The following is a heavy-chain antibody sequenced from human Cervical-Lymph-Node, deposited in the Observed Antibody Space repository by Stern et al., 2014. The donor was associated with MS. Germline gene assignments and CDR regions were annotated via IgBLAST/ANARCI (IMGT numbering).Heavy chain of an antibody. V-gene: IGHV1-3*01. Sequence: VQLEESGAEVKKPGASVKVSCKASGYTFINYAMHWVRQAPGQRLEGMGWINAGIGNTKYSQKFQGRVTIARDTSASTAYMELSSLKSEDTAVYYCARQYTSGWYGDYWGQGTLVTVSS. CDR2: INAGIGNT. D-gene: IGHD6-19*01. CDR3: ARQYTSGWYGDY. J-gene: IGHJ4*02. CDR1: GYTFINYA.